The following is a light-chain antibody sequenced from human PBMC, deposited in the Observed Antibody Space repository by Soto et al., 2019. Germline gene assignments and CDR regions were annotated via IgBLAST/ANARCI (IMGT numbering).Light chain of an antibody. Sequence: EIVLTQSPGTLSLSPGERATLSCRASQSISSSYLAWYQQKPGQAPRLLIYGASSRATGIPGRFSGSGSGTGSTLTISRLEPEDFAVYYCQQYGSSPTTFGQGTKVEIK. V-gene: IGKV3-20*01. J-gene: IGKJ1*01. CDR1: QSISSSY. CDR3: QQYGSSPTT. CDR2: GAS.